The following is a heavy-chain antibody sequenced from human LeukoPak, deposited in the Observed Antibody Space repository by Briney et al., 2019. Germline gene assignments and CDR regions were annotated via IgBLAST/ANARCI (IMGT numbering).Heavy chain of an antibody. D-gene: IGHD3-10*01. CDR3: ARAVDYGSGSYLYYFDY. Sequence: PGGSLRLSCAASGFTFSSYSMNWVRQAPGKGLEWVSSISSRSSYIYYADSVKGRFTISRDNAKNSLYLQMNSLRAEDTAVYYCARAVDYGSGSYLYYFDYWGQGTLVTVSS. V-gene: IGHV3-21*01. CDR2: ISSRSSYI. J-gene: IGHJ4*02. CDR1: GFTFSSYS.